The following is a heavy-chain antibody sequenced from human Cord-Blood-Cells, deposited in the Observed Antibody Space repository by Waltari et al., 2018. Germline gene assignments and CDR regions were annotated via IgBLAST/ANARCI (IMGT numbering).Heavy chain of an antibody. J-gene: IGHJ3*02. Sequence: QVQLVQSGAEVKKPGASVKVPCKASGYPFTGYYFQWVRQAPGQGLEWMGWINPNSGGTNYAQKFQGRVTMTRDTSISTAYMELSRLRSDDTAVYYCARVKRAVDAFDIWGQWTMVTVSS. CDR3: ARVKRAVDAFDI. D-gene: IGHD2-21*01. CDR2: INPNSGGT. V-gene: IGHV1-2*02. CDR1: GYPFTGYY.